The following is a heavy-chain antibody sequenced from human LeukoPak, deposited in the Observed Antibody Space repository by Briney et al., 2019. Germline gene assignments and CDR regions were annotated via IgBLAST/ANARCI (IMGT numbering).Heavy chain of an antibody. D-gene: IGHD5-12*01. CDR3: AKKVRGPSHPLDF. J-gene: IGHJ4*02. V-gene: IGHV1-2*02. Sequence: ASVKVSCKASGYTFTGYAIHWVRQAPGQGLQWMGWINPEKRDTGYAHKFQGRVTMTSDTSISTAYMELSSLRSDDTAVYYCAKKVRGPSHPLDFWGQGTLVTVSS. CDR1: GYTFTGYA. CDR2: INPEKRDT.